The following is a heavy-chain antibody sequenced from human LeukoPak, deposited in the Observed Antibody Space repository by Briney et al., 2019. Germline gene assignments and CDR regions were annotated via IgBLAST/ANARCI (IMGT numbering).Heavy chain of an antibody. V-gene: IGHV4-34*01. D-gene: IGHD3-16*01. CDR3: ARGPPYDYVWGSTDELDP. CDR2: INHSGST. J-gene: IGHJ5*02. Sequence: PSETLSLTCAVYGGSFSGYYWSWIRQPPGKGLEWIGEINHSGSTNYNPSLKSRVTISVDTSKNQFSLKLSSVTAADTAVYYCARGPPYDYVWGSTDELDPWGQGTLVTVSA. CDR1: GGSFSGYY.